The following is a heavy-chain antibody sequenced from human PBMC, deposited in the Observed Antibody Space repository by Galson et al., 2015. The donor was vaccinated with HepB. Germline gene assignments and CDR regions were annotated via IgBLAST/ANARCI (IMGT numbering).Heavy chain of an antibody. Sequence: SVKVSCKASPYTFTNYYIHWVRQAPGQGLQWVGWINPSSGRTNYAPSLQDRVAMTRDTSIKTVYMELSSPKFDDSAIYFCARAVVPAAPSDSWGQGTLVTVSS. J-gene: IGHJ5*01. CDR2: INPSSGRT. CDR1: PYTFTNYY. V-gene: IGHV1-2*02. CDR3: ARAVVPAAPSDS. D-gene: IGHD2-2*01.